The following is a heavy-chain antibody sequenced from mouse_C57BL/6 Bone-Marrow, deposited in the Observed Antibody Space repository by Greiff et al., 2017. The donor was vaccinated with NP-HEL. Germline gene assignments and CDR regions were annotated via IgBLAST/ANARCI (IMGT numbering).Heavy chain of an antibody. Sequence: EVKLEESGGGLVQPGGSMKLSCVASGFTFSNYWMNWVRQSPEKGLEWVAQIRLKSDNYATQYAESVKGRFTISRDDSKSSVYLQMNNLRAEDTGIYYCTVYYGSVAYWGQGTLVTVSA. CDR1: GFTFSNYW. D-gene: IGHD1-1*01. J-gene: IGHJ3*01. V-gene: IGHV6-3*01. CDR3: TVYYGSVAY. CDR2: IRLKSDNYAT.